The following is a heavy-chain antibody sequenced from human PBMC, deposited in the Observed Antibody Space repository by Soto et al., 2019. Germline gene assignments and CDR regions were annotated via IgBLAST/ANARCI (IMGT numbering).Heavy chain of an antibody. CDR3: AKNGLDNSPSAIDS. CDR1: GFTFRNNV. Sequence: PGGSLRLSXAASGFTFRNNVLSWVRQAPGKGLDWVSGITGSGRDTYYADSVKGRFTISRDNSKNMVFLQMNSLRAEDTALYYCAKNGLDNSPSAIDSWGPGTLVTVS. J-gene: IGHJ4*02. D-gene: IGHD2-8*01. V-gene: IGHV3-23*01. CDR2: ITGSGRDT.